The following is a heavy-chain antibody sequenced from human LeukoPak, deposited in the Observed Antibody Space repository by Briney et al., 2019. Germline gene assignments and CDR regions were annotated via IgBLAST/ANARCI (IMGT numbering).Heavy chain of an antibody. CDR1: GFIFSDYG. CDR2: ISSSSTYI. V-gene: IGHV3-21*01. CDR3: ARSAVAGKNWFDP. Sequence: PGGSLRLSCAASGFIFSDYGMHWVRQAPGKGLEWVSSISSSSTYIYYADSVRGRFTISRDNAKNSLYLQMNSLRAEDTAVYYCARSAVAGKNWFDPWGQGTLVTVSS. D-gene: IGHD6-19*01. J-gene: IGHJ5*02.